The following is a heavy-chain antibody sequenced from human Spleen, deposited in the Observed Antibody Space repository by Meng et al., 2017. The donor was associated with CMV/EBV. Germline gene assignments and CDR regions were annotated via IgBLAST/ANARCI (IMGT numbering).Heavy chain of an antibody. V-gene: IGHV3-15*07. Sequence: WVRQAPGKGLEWVGRIKSNIDDGTTEYAASVKGRFTISRDDSRNILYLQMNSLKTGDTAVYYCTTDSESFFRFCRTPRCPYDAFHIWGQGTVVTVSS. J-gene: IGHJ3*02. CDR2: IKSNIDDGTT. CDR3: TTDSESFFRFCRTPRCPYDAFHI. D-gene: IGHD3-3*01.